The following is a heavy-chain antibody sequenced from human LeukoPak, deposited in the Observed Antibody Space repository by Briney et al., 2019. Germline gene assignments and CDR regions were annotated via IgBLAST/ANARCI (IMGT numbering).Heavy chain of an antibody. J-gene: IGHJ5*02. CDR3: ARDIKYYYGSGSYNWFDP. CDR1: GGSISSGGYY. V-gene: IGHV4-31*03. Sequence: SETLSLTCTVSGGSISSGGYYWSWIRQHPGKGLEWIGYIYYNWSTYYNPSLKSRVTISVDTSKNQFSLKLSSVTAADTAVYYCARDIKYYYGSGSYNWFDPWGQGTLVTVSS. CDR2: IYYNWST. D-gene: IGHD3-10*01.